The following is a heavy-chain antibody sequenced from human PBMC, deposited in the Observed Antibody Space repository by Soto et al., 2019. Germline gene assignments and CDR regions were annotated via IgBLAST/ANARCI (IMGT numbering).Heavy chain of an antibody. CDR1: GGSISSSSYY. V-gene: IGHV4-39*01. CDR2: IYYSGST. D-gene: IGHD6-6*01. CDR3: ARQGAARLTYYYYGMDV. Sequence: PSETLSLTCTVSGGSISSSSYYWGWIRQPPGKGLEWIGSIYYSGSTYYNPSLKSRVTISVDTSKNQFSLKLSSVTAADTAVYYCARQGAARLTYYYYGMDVWGQGTTVTVSS. J-gene: IGHJ6*02.